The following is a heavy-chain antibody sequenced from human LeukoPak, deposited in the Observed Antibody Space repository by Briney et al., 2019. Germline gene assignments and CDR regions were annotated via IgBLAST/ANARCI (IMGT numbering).Heavy chain of an antibody. CDR3: ARDHQERYGSGSYYGYYYYYGMDV. CDR2: ISSDGVNT. D-gene: IGHD3-10*01. V-gene: IGHV3-64*01. J-gene: IGHJ6*02. Sequence: GGSLRLSCAASGFTFSYYTMHWVRQAPGKGLEYVSAISSDGVNTYYANSVKGRFTISRDNSKNTLYLQMNSLRAEDTAVYYCARDHQERYGSGSYYGYYYYYGMDVWGQGTTVTVSS. CDR1: GFTFSYYT.